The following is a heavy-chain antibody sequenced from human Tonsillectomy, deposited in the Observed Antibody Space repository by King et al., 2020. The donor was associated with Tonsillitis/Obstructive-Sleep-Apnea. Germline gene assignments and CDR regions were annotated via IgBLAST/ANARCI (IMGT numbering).Heavy chain of an antibody. CDR1: GYSFSGYY. Sequence: QVQLVESGAEVKKPGASVKVSCKASGYSFSGYYMHWVRQAPGQGLEWMGWISPNTGGTKFAQKFQGRVTMTTDTSISTAYMELSSLRFDDTAVYFCARDKELYSSPFDYWGQGTLVTVSS. D-gene: IGHD3-22*01. V-gene: IGHV1-2*02. CDR2: ISPNTGGT. CDR3: ARDKELYSSPFDY. J-gene: IGHJ4*02.